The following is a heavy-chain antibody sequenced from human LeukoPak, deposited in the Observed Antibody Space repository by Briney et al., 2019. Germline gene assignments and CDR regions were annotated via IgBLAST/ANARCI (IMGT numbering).Heavy chain of an antibody. Sequence: GGSLRLSCAASGFTFSSYWMSWVRQAPGKGLEWVANIKQDGSEKYYVDSVKGRFTISRDNAKNSLYLQMNSLRAEDTAVYYCARDIRYFDWLLFPGPFDYWGQGTLVTVSS. CDR1: GFTFSSYW. J-gene: IGHJ4*02. CDR3: ARDIRYFDWLLFPGPFDY. V-gene: IGHV3-7*01. CDR2: IKQDGSEK. D-gene: IGHD3-9*01.